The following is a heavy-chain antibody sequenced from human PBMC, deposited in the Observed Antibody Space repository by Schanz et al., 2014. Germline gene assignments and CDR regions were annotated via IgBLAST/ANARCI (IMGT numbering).Heavy chain of an antibody. CDR2: ISGSSIHK. D-gene: IGHD6-6*01. V-gene: IGHV3-11*06. CDR3: VPMSIAAH. J-gene: IGHJ4*02. Sequence: QVYLVESGGDLVKPGGSLRLSCAASGFTFSDYYMAWIRQAPGKGLEWVSHISGSSIHKNYADSVKGRFSISRDNAKNSLYLQMNSLRAEDTAVYYCVPMSIAAHWGQGTLVTVSS. CDR1: GFTFSDYY.